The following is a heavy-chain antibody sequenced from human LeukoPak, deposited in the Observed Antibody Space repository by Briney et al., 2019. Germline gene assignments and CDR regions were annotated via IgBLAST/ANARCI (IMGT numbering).Heavy chain of an antibody. CDR2: ISGSGRST. Sequence: PGGSLRLSCAVSGFTFSSYAMSWVRQAPGKGLEWVSAISGSGRSTYYADSVKGRFAISRDSSKNTLYLQMNSLRAEDTAVYYCAKGYYDILTAYYADYWGQGTLVTVSS. CDR1: GFTFSSYA. J-gene: IGHJ4*02. CDR3: AKGYYDILTAYYADY. V-gene: IGHV3-23*01. D-gene: IGHD3-9*01.